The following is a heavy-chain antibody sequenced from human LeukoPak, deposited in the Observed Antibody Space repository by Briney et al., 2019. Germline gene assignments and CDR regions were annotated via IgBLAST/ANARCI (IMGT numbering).Heavy chain of an antibody. CDR2: ISYDGSNK. V-gene: IGHV3-30*03. Sequence: GGSLRLSCAASGFTFSSYGMHWVRQAPGKGLEWVALISYDGSNKYYTDSVKGRFTISRDNAKNTLYLQMNSLRAEDTVVYYCARDLNYEGLFDYWGQGTLVTVSS. D-gene: IGHD4-11*01. CDR3: ARDLNYEGLFDY. J-gene: IGHJ4*02. CDR1: GFTFSSYG.